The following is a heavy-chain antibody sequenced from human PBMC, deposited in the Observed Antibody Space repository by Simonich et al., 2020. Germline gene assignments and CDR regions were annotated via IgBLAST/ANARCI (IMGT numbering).Heavy chain of an antibody. D-gene: IGHD5-12*01. CDR3: ASSKLATIDY. CDR2: INPNSGGT. V-gene: IGHV1-2*02. CDR1: GYTFTGYY. Sequence: QVQLVQSGAEVKKPGASVKVSCTASGYTFTGYYMHWVGQAPGQGLEWMGWINPNSGGTNYEQKLQGRVTMTRDTSISTAYMELSRLRSDDTAVYYCASSKLATIDYWGQGTLVTVSS. J-gene: IGHJ4*02.